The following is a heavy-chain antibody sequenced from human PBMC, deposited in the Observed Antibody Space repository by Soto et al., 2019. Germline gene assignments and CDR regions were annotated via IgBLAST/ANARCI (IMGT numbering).Heavy chain of an antibody. Sequence: LSLTCTVSVGCISSGGCYCSWIRQHPGKGLEWIGYIYYSGSTYYNPSLKSRVTISVDTSKNQFSLKLSSVTAADTAVYYCARDGLSNWFDPWGQGTLVTVSS. V-gene: IGHV4-31*03. CDR1: VGCISSGGCY. J-gene: IGHJ5*02. CDR2: IYYSGST. CDR3: ARDGLSNWFDP.